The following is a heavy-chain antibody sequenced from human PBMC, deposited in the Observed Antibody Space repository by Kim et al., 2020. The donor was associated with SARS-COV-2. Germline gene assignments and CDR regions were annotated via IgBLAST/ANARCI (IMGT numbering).Heavy chain of an antibody. D-gene: IGHD6-6*01. V-gene: IGHV4-34*01. CDR3: ARGLLAYRGIAARPFPFDY. J-gene: IGHJ4*02. Sequence: SETLSLTCAVYGGSFSGYYWSWIRQPPGKGLEWIGEINHSGSTNYNPSLKSRVTISVDTSKNQFSLKLSSVTAADTAVYYCARGLLAYRGIAARPFPFDYWGQGTLVTVSS. CDR2: INHSGST. CDR1: GGSFSGYY.